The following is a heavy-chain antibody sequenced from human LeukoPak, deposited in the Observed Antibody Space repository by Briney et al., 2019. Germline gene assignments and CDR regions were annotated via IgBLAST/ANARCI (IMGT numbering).Heavy chain of an antibody. CDR1: GGSFSGYY. J-gene: IGHJ5*02. Sequence: PSETLSLTCAVYGGSFSGYYWSWTRQPPGKGLEWIGEINHSGSTNYNPSLKSRVTISVDTSKNQFSLKLSSVTAADTAVYYCARGVLKKIYGDYGNHPWGQGTLVTVSS. CDR2: INHSGST. V-gene: IGHV4-34*01. D-gene: IGHD4-17*01. CDR3: ARGVLKKIYGDYGNHP.